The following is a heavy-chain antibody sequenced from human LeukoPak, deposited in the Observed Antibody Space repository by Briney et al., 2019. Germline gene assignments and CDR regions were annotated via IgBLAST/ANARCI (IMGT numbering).Heavy chain of an antibody. CDR3: ARVASYAFDI. Sequence: GSLRLSCTVSGFTFSDYWMSWVRQAPGKGLEWVANINQDGSEEYYVDSVMGRFTVSRDNDKNSLYLQVNSLRAEDRAVYYCARVASYAFDIWGQGTMVTVSS. J-gene: IGHJ3*02. CDR1: GFTFSDYW. V-gene: IGHV3-7*01. D-gene: IGHD6-6*01. CDR2: INQDGSEE.